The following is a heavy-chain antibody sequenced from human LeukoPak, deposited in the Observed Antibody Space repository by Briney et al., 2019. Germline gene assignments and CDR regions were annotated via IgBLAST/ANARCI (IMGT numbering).Heavy chain of an antibody. CDR3: ARVRDFWSGYTNWFDP. V-gene: IGHV4-59*01. J-gene: IGHJ5*02. D-gene: IGHD3-3*01. Sequence: PSGTLSLTCAVSGGSISSYYWSWIRQPPGKGLEWIGYIYYSGSTNYNPSLKSRVTISVDTSKNQFSLKLSSVTAADTAVYYCARVRDFWSGYTNWFDPWGQGTLVTVSS. CDR1: GGSISSYY. CDR2: IYYSGST.